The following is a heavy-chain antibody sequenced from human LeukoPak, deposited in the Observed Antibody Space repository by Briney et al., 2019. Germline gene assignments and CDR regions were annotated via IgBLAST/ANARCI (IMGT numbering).Heavy chain of an antibody. CDR3: ARERDCSSTSCYTDDAFDI. D-gene: IGHD2-2*02. CDR2: IIPIFGTA. V-gene: IGHV1-69*01. CDR1: GGTFSSYA. J-gene: IGHJ3*02. Sequence: SVKVSCKASGGTFSSYAISWVRQAPGQGLEWMGGIIPIFGTANYAQKFQGRVTITADESTSTAYMELSSLRSEDTAVYYCARERDCSSTSCYTDDAFDIWGQGTMVTVSS.